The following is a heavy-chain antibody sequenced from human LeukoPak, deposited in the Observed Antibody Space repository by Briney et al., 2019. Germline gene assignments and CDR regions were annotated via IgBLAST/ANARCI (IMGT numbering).Heavy chain of an antibody. Sequence: SVKVSCKASGGTFSSYAISWVRQAPGQGLEWMGRIIPIFGTANYAQKFQGRVTITTDESTSTAYMALSSLRSEDTPVYYCARSKRGDGYNNYAPHYSDYWCQGTLVTVSS. CDR2: IIPIFGTA. J-gene: IGHJ4*02. CDR3: ARSKRGDGYNNYAPHYSDY. V-gene: IGHV1-69*05. CDR1: GGTFSSYA. D-gene: IGHD5-24*01.